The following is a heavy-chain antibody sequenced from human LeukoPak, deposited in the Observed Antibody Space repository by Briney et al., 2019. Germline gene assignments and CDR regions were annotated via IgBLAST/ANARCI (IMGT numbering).Heavy chain of an antibody. CDR2: INHSGST. V-gene: IGHV4-34*01. D-gene: IGHD3-10*01. CDR1: GGSFSGYY. J-gene: IGHJ4*02. Sequence: SETLSLTCAVYGGSFSGYYWSWIRQPPGKGLEWIGEINHSGSTNYNPSLKSRVTISVDTSKNQFSLKLSSATAADTAVYYCARARTLLWFGELFFWGQGTLVTVSS. CDR3: ARARTLLWFGELFF.